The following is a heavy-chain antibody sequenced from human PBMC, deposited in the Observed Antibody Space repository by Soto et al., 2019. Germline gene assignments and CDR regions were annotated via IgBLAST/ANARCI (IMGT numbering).Heavy chain of an antibody. V-gene: IGHV5-51*01. CDR1: GYTFTSYW. Sequence: GESLKISCKGSGYTFTSYWIVWVRQMPGKGLEWMGIIYPGDSYTRYSPSFQGQVTISADKSISTAYLQWSSLKASDTAMYYCARTSAGGKYYYGMDVWGQGTTVTVSS. CDR2: IYPGDSYT. J-gene: IGHJ6*02. CDR3: ARTSAGGKYYYGMDV. D-gene: IGHD6-13*01.